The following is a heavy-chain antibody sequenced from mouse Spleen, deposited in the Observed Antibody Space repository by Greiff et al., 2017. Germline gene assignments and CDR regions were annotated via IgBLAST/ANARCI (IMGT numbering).Heavy chain of an antibody. J-gene: IGHJ3*01. Sequence: VPLHQSGAELVKPGASVKLSCKASGYTFTSYWMHWVKQRPGQGLEWIGEITPSNGRPNYNEKFKSKATLTVDKSSSTAYMQLSSLTSEDSAVYYCARGGKVWFADRGQGTLVTVSA. CDR3: ARGGKVWFAD. CDR2: ITPSNGRP. V-gene: IGHV1S81*02. D-gene: IGHD1-3*01. CDR1: GYTFTSYW.